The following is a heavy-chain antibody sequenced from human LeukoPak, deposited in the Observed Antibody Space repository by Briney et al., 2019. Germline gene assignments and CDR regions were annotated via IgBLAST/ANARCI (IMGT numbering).Heavy chain of an antibody. Sequence: GGSLRLSCAASGFTFDDYAMHWARQAPGKGLEWVSGISWNSGSIGYADSVKGRFTISRDNAKNSLYLQMNSLRAEDTALYYCAKDPDNMAVAGTLGGWGQGTLVTVSS. D-gene: IGHD6-19*01. J-gene: IGHJ4*02. CDR3: AKDPDNMAVAGTLGG. CDR1: GFTFDDYA. CDR2: ISWNSGSI. V-gene: IGHV3-9*01.